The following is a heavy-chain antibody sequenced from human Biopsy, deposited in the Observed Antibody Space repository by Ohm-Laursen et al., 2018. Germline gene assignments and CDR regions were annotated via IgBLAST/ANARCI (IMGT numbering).Heavy chain of an antibody. CDR1: GYTFTGHH. CDR3: TRGGYYYDSLAYYYWFDP. CDR2: INAKTGVT. J-gene: IGHJ5*02. Sequence: SSVKVSCKASGYTFTGHHVHWVRQAPGQGLEWMGWINAKTGVTNYAQKFQGRVTMTRDTSISTAYVDLSSLRSDDTAVYYCTRGGYYYDSLAYYYWFDPWGQGTLVTVSS. V-gene: IGHV1-2*02. D-gene: IGHD3-22*01.